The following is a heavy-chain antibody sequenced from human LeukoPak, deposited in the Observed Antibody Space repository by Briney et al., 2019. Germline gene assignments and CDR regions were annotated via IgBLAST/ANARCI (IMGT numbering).Heavy chain of an antibody. CDR3: AVDSSGYYYFDY. J-gene: IGHJ4*02. CDR2: INHSGST. V-gene: IGHV4-34*01. CDR1: GGSFSGYY. D-gene: IGHD3-22*01. Sequence: SETLSLTCAVYGGSFSGYYWSWIRQPPGKGLEWIGEINHSGSTNYNPSLKSRVTISVDTSKNQFSLKLCSVTAADTAVYYCAVDSSGYYYFDYWGQGTLVTVSS.